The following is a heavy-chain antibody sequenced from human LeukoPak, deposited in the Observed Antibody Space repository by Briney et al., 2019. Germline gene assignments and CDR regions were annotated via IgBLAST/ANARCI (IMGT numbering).Heavy chain of an antibody. CDR1: GGSISSYY. J-gene: IGHJ6*03. V-gene: IGHV4-4*07. CDR2: IYTSGST. Sequence: PSETLSLTCTVSGGSISSYYWSWIRQPAGKGLEWIGRIYTSGSTNYNPSLKSRVTMSVDTSKNQFSLKLSSVTAADTAVYYCARDHGVAAAGTTLYYYYYMDVWGKGTTVTISS. CDR3: ARDHGVAAAGTTLYYYYYMDV. D-gene: IGHD6-13*01.